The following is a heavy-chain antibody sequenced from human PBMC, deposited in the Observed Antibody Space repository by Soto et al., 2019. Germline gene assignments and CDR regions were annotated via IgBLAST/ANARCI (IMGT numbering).Heavy chain of an antibody. J-gene: IGHJ4*02. D-gene: IGHD3-22*01. Sequence: GVCLRLSFAVCGFHYRRHSMIWVCQAPGKGLEWVSSISSSSSYIYYAVSVKCRFTISRDNAKISLYLQMNSLRAEDTAVYYCARGSDDSSGYYPPPLGYWGQGTLVTVSS. V-gene: IGHV3-21*01. CDR2: ISSSSSYI. CDR1: GFHYRRHS. CDR3: ARGSDDSSGYYPPPLGY.